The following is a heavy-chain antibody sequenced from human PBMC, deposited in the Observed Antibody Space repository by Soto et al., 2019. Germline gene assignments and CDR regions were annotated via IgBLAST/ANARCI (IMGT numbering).Heavy chain of an antibody. CDR3: ARGIKGLPPSAFDI. D-gene: IGHD5-12*01. Sequence: ASVKVSCKASGYTFSNYDINWVRQATGQGLEWMGWLNPNTDKTGSAQKFQGRVTMTRNTSISTAYLELSGPRSDDTAVYYCARGIKGLPPSAFDIWRQGTRVTVSS. CDR2: LNPNTDKT. CDR1: GYTFSNYD. J-gene: IGHJ3*02. V-gene: IGHV1-8*01.